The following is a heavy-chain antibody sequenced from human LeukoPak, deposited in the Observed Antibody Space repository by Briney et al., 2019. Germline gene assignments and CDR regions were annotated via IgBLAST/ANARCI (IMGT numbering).Heavy chain of an antibody. D-gene: IGHD3-22*01. CDR3: ARDLKRRVYYDSSGSDDAFDI. CDR1: GFTFSSYS. Sequence: GSLRLSCAASGFTFSSYSMNWVRQAPGKGLEWVSSISSSSSYIYYADSVKGRFTISRDNAKNSLYLQMNSLRAEDTAVYYCARDLKRRVYYDSSGSDDAFDIWGQGTMVTVSS. V-gene: IGHV3-21*01. CDR2: ISSSSSYI. J-gene: IGHJ3*02.